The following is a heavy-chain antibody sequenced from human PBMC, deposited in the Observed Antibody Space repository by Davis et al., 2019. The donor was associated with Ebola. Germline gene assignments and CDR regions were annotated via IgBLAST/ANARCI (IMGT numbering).Heavy chain of an antibody. J-gene: IGHJ3*01. D-gene: IGHD1-26*01. V-gene: IGHV3-23*01. Sequence: GESLKISCAASGFIFRNYVMSWVRQAPGKGLEWVSTLGTSADTYYADSVKGRLTISRDNSRNTLYLQMNGLRVEDTAIYYCAKDTSNIWFDVWGQGTMVTASS. CDR2: LGTSADT. CDR1: GFIFRNYV. CDR3: AKDTSNIWFDV.